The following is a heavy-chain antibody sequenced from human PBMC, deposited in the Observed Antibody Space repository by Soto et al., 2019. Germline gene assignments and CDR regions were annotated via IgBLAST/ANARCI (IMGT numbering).Heavy chain of an antibody. Sequence: PSETLSLTCTVSGGSVSSGTYYWSWIRQPPGKGLEWIGYMSYSGSANYNPSLKSRVTISVDSSKNQFSLKLSSVPAADTAVYFFARLLYYYDTTGYYFFDYWGQGIPVTVS. CDR1: GGSVSSGTYY. V-gene: IGHV4-61*01. J-gene: IGHJ4*02. CDR3: ARLLYYYDTTGYYFFDY. D-gene: IGHD3-22*01. CDR2: MSYSGSA.